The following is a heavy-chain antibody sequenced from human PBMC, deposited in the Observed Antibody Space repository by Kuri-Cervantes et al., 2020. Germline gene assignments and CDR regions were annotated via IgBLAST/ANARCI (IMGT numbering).Heavy chain of an antibody. J-gene: IGHJ4*02. V-gene: IGHV1-18*01. CDR1: GYTFTSYG. D-gene: IGHD6-13*01. CDR2: ISAYNGNA. Sequence: ASVNVSCKASGYTFTSYGIRGVRQAPGQGLEGMGWISAYNGNANYAQKLQGRVTMTTNTSMSTAYMELRSLRSDDTAVYYFAREVAAAAGGFDFWGQGTLVTVSS. CDR3: AREVAAAAGGFDF.